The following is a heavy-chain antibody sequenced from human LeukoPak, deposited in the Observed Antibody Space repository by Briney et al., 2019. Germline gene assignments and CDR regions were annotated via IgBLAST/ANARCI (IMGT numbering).Heavy chain of an antibody. CDR1: GGSISSYY. CDR3: SRLSRYYYYMDV. CDR2: IYYSGST. V-gene: IGHV4-59*01. D-gene: IGHD5/OR15-5a*01. J-gene: IGHJ6*03. Sequence: SETLSLTCTVPGGSISSYYWSWIRQPPGKGLEWIGYIYYSGSTNYNPSLKSRVTISVDTSKNQFSLKLSSVTAADTAVYYCSRLSRYYYYMDVWGKGTTVTVSS.